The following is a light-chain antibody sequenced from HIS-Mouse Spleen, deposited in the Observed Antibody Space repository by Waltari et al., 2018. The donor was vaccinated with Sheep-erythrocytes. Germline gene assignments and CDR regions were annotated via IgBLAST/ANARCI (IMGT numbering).Light chain of an antibody. CDR3: QQRSNWLT. Sequence: EIVLTHSPATLSSSPGERATLSCRASQSVSSDLAWYQQKPGQAPRLLIYDASNRATGIPARFSGSGSGTDFTLTISSLEPEDFAVYYCQQRSNWLTFGGGTKVEIK. CDR1: QSVSSD. CDR2: DAS. J-gene: IGKJ4*01. V-gene: IGKV3-11*01.